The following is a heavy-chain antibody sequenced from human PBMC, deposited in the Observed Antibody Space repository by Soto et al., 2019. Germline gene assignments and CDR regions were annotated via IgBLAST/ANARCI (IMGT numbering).Heavy chain of an antibody. V-gene: IGHV3-21*06. CDR1: GFTFTRYS. CDR2: ISSTTNYM. CDR3: ARESEDLTSNFDY. J-gene: IGHJ4*02. Sequence: PGGSLRLSCAASGFTFTRYSMNWVRQAPGKGLEWVSSISSTTNYMYYGDSMKGRFTISRDNAKNSLYLETNSLRAEDTAVYYCARESEDLTSNFDYWGQGTLVTVSS.